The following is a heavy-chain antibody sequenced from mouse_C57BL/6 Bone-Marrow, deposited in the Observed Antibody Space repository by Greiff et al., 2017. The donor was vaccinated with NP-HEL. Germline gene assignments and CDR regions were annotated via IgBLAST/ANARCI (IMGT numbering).Heavy chain of an antibody. CDR2: INPSSGYT. CDR1: GYTFTSYT. CDR3: ARGYYGSSPHYFDY. J-gene: IGHJ2*01. D-gene: IGHD1-1*01. Sequence: QVQLQQSGAELARPGASVKMSCKASGYTFTSYTMHWVKQRPGQGLEWIGYINPSSGYTKYNQKFKDKATLTADKSSSTAYMQLSSLTSEDSAVYDCARGYYGSSPHYFDYWGQGTTLTVSS. V-gene: IGHV1-4*01.